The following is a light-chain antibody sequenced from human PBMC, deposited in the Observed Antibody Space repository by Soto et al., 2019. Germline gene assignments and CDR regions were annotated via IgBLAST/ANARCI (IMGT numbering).Light chain of an antibody. Sequence: DIQMTQSPSSLSASVVDGVTITFRASRSISNYVNWYQQKPGKAPKLLIYAASRLQSGVPSRFSGTGSRTDFTLTISSLQPEDFATYYCQETFSTPSFTFGGGTKVDIK. J-gene: IGKJ4*01. V-gene: IGKV1-39*01. CDR1: RSISNY. CDR3: QETFSTPSFT. CDR2: AAS.